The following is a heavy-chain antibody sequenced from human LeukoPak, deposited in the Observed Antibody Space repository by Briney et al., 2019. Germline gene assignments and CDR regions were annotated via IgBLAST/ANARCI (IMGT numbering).Heavy chain of an antibody. V-gene: IGHV3-30*02. Sequence: GGSLRLSCAASGFAFSSYGMHWVRQAPGKGLEWVAFTRYDGSNKYYADSVKGRFTISRDNANKSLYLRMSSLRVEDTAIYYCIPPAAGLRRTISTEYFQHWGQGALVTVSS. CDR2: TRYDGSNK. J-gene: IGHJ1*01. CDR1: GFAFSSYG. CDR3: IPPAAGLRRTISTEYFQH. D-gene: IGHD6-13*01.